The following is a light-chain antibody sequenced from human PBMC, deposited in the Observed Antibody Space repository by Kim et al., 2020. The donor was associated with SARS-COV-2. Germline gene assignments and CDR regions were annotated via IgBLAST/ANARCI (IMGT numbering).Light chain of an antibody. CDR3: NSRDSSGNHVV. CDR1: HLRSYY. Sequence: ALEQNGRITCQEEHLRSYYASWYQQKPGQAPVLVIYGKSNRPSGNPDRFAGSSSRNTASLTITGAQAEDEADYYCNSRDSSGNHVVFGGGTQLTVL. V-gene: IGLV3-19*01. J-gene: IGLJ2*01. CDR2: GKS.